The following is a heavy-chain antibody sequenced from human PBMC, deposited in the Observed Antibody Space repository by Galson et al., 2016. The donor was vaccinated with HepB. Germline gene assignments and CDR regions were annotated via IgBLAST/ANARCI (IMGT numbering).Heavy chain of an antibody. V-gene: IGHV2-5*02. D-gene: IGHD3-22*01. J-gene: IGHJ4*02. CDR1: GFSLNTSGVG. Sequence: PALVKPTQTLTLTCTFSGFSLNTSGVGVGWIRQPPGKALEWLALIYWDDDKRYSPSLKSRLTITKDTSKNQVVLTMTSMDPVDTATYYCAHRRGYYDSSGYFKYYFDSWGQGTLVTVSS. CDR3: AHRRGYYDSSGYFKYYFDS. CDR2: IYWDDDK.